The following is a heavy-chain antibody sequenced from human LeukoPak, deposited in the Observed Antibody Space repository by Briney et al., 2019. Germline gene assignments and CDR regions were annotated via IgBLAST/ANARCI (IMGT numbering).Heavy chain of an antibody. CDR1: GGSFSGYY. V-gene: IGHV4-34*01. D-gene: IGHD3-10*01. CDR2: INHSGST. CDR3: ARGRGLWFRELSRAFDY. J-gene: IGHJ4*02. Sequence: PSETLSLTCAVYGGSFSGYYWSWIRQPPGKGLEWIGEINHSGSTNYNPSLKSRVTISVDTSKNQFSLKLSSVTAADTAVYYCARGRGLWFRELSRAFDYWGQGTLVTVSS.